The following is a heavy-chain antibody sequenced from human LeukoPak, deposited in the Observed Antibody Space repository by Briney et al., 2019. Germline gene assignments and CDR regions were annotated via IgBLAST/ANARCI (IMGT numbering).Heavy chain of an antibody. CDR2: IYHSGIT. J-gene: IGHJ6*03. CDR3: ARDLIYDSSGYYNDYYYYYMDV. D-gene: IGHD3-22*01. CDR1: GYSLSSGYY. V-gene: IGHV4-38-2*02. Sequence: SETLSLTCTVSGYSLSSGYYWGWIRQPPGKGLEGIGSIYHSGITYYNPSLKSRVIISVDTSKNHFSLKLSSVTAADAAVYYCARDLIYDSSGYYNDYYYYYMDVWGKGTTVTVSS.